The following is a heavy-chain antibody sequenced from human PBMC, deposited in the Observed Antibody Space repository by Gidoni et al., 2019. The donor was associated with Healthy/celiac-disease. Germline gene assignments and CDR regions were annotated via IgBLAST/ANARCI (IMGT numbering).Heavy chain of an antibody. CDR1: GFTFSSYA. D-gene: IGHD3-3*01. Sequence: EVQLLESGGGLVQPGGSLRLSCAASGFTFSSYAMSWVRQAPGKGLEWVSTISGRGGSTYYADSVKGRFTSSRDNSKNTLHLQMNSLRAEDTAVYYCAKEPRTDFWSGYYPYWGQGTLVTVSS. J-gene: IGHJ4*02. CDR2: ISGRGGST. V-gene: IGHV3-23*01. CDR3: AKEPRTDFWSGYYPY.